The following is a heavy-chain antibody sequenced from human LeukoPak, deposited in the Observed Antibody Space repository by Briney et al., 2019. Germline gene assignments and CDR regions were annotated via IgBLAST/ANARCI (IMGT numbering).Heavy chain of an antibody. Sequence: PSETLSLTCAVYGGSFSGYYWSWIRQPPGKGLEWIGDINHSGSTNYNPSLKSRVTISVDTSKNQFSLKLSSVTAADTAVYYCARGLDDYIWGSYRYTRTIPFDYWGQGTLVTVSS. CDR1: GGSFSGYY. CDR2: INHSGST. V-gene: IGHV4-34*01. D-gene: IGHD3-16*02. CDR3: ARGLDDYIWGSYRYTRTIPFDY. J-gene: IGHJ4*02.